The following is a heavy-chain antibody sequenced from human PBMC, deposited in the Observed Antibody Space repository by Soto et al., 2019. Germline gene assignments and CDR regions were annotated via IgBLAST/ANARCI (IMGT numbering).Heavy chain of an antibody. CDR2: VTGTGFSA. D-gene: IGHD3-22*01. V-gene: IGHV3-23*01. J-gene: IGHJ2*01. Sequence: EVQLLESGGGVVQPGGSLRLSCAGSGFTFNTYAMSWVRQAPGRGLEWVSTVTGTGFSAYYADSVKGRFTISRDNAKNTLYLQMNSLRVKDTALYFCAGWLNASGYFPFDLWGRRTLLTVSS. CDR3: AGWLNASGYFPFDL. CDR1: GFTFNTYA.